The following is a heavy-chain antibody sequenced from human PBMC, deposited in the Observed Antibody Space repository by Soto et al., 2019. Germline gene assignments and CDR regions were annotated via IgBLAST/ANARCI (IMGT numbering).Heavy chain of an antibody. CDR2: MNPNSGNT. CDR1: GYTFASYD. J-gene: IGHJ5*01. D-gene: IGHD2-21*01. V-gene: IGHV1-8*01. CDR3: AISDGYNFNWLDS. Sequence: QVQLVQSGAEVKTPGASVKVSCKASGYTFASYDINWVRQAPGQGLEWMGWMNPNSGNTGYAQKFQGRLTMTTDTALSIAHMELSSLRNEDTAVYYCAISDGYNFNWLDSWGQGTLVTVSA.